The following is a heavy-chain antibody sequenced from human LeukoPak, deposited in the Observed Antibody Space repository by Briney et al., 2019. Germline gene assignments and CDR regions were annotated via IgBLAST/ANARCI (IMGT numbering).Heavy chain of an antibody. CDR2: INTNSDGT. CDR1: GYTFTGYY. D-gene: IGHD6-6*01. Sequence: ASVKVSCKASGYTFTGYYMHWVRQAPGQGLEWMGRINTNSDGTNYAQKFQGRVTMTRDTSISIAYMELSRLRSDDTAVYYCARTIAARLLDYWGQGTLVTVSS. CDR3: ARTIAARLLDY. J-gene: IGHJ4*02. V-gene: IGHV1-2*06.